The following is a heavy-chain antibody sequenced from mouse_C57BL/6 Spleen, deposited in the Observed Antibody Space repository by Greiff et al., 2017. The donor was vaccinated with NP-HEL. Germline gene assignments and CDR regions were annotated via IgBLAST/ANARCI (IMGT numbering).Heavy chain of an antibody. Sequence: VQLQQSGPELVKPGASVKISCKASGYSFTGYYMHWVKQSSGKSLEWIGEINPSTGGTSYNQKFKGKATLTVDKSSSTAYMQLKSLTSEDSAVCYCARSELFCWYFDVWGTGTTVTVSS. V-gene: IGHV1-43*01. CDR3: ARSELFCWYFDV. CDR1: GYSFTGYY. D-gene: IGHD1-3*01. J-gene: IGHJ1*03. CDR2: INPSTGGT.